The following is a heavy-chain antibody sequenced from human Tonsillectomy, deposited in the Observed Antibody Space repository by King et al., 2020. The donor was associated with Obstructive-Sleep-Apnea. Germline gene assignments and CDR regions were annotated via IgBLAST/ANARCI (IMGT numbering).Heavy chain of an antibody. CDR3: AIGPRGSGWYEIYYFDY. CDR1: GYTFTSYG. Sequence: QLVQSGAEVKKPGASVKVSCKASGYTFTSYGISWVRQAPGQGLEWMGWISAYNGNSNYAQNLQDRVTMTTDTSTSTAYMELRSLRSDDTAVYYCAIGPRGSGWYEIYYFDYWGQGTLVTVSS. D-gene: IGHD6-19*01. CDR2: ISAYNGNS. J-gene: IGHJ4*02. V-gene: IGHV1-18*01.